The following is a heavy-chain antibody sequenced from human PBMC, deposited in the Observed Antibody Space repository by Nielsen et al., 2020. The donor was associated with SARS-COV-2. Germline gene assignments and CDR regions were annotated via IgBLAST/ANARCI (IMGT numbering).Heavy chain of an antibody. J-gene: IGHJ5*02. Sequence: SETLSLTCAVYGGSFSGYYWSWIRQPPGKGLEWIGEINHSGSTNYNPSLKSRVTISVDTSKNQFSLKLSSVTAADTAVYYCARYCIAAAAYNWFDPWGQGTLVTVSS. CDR2: INHSGST. CDR1: GGSFSGYY. V-gene: IGHV4-34*01. CDR3: ARYCIAAAAYNWFDP. D-gene: IGHD6-13*01.